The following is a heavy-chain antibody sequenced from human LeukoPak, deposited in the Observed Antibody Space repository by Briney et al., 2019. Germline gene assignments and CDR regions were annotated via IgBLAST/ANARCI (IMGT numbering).Heavy chain of an antibody. CDR2: IYTSGST. V-gene: IGHV4-4*07. Sequence: SETLSLTCTVSGGSISSYYWSWIRQPAGKGLEWIGRIYTSGSTNYNPSLKSRVTISVDTSKNQFSLKLSSVTAADTAVYYCARDGYSSSWYYFDYWGQGTLVTVSS. J-gene: IGHJ4*02. CDR1: GGSISSYY. D-gene: IGHD6-13*01. CDR3: ARDGYSSSWYYFDY.